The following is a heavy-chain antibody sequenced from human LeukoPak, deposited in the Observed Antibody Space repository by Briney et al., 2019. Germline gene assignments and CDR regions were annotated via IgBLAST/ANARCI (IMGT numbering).Heavy chain of an antibody. CDR2: FDPEDGET. CDR3: ATEILDSSGYFRWFDP. CDR1: GYTLTELS. Sequence: GASVKVSCKVSGYTLTELSMHWVRQAPGKGLEWMGGFDPEDGETIYAQKFQGRVTMTEDTSTDTAYMELSSLRSEDTAVYYCATEILDSSGYFRWFDPWGQGTLVTVSS. J-gene: IGHJ5*02. D-gene: IGHD3-22*01. V-gene: IGHV1-24*01.